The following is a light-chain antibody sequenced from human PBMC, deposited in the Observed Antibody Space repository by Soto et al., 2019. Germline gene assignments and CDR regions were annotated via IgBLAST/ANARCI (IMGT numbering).Light chain of an antibody. CDR1: NIGSKN. CDR3: QVWDSSTVV. CDR2: RDS. J-gene: IGLJ2*01. Sequence: SYELTQPLSVSVALGQTARITCGGNNIGSKNVYWYQQKPGQAPVLVIYRDSNRPSGIPERFSGSNSGNTATRTISRAQAGDAADYYCQVWDSSTVVFGGGTKLTVL. V-gene: IGLV3-9*01.